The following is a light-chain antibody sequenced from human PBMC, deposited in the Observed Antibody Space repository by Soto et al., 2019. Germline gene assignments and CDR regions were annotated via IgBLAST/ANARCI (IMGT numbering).Light chain of an antibody. Sequence: EIVMTQSPATLSVSPGERATLSCRASQSVSSNLAWYQQKLGQAPRLPIYDTSTRATGIPARFSGSGSGTEFTLTISSLQSEDFAVYYCQQYNNWPPYTFGQGTKLEIK. CDR3: QQYNNWPPYT. CDR2: DTS. V-gene: IGKV3-15*01. CDR1: QSVSSN. J-gene: IGKJ2*01.